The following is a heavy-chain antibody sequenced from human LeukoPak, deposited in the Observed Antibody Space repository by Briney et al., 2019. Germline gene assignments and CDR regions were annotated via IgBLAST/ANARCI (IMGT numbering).Heavy chain of an antibody. V-gene: IGHV3-23*01. CDR1: GFTVSGKY. D-gene: IGHD5-18*01. CDR2: ISGSGGST. CDR3: AKGIHYGYSYGFYFDY. Sequence: TGGSLRLSCATSGFTVSGKYMSWVRQAPGKGLEWVSTISGSGGSTYYADSVKVRFTISRDNSKNTLYLQMNSLRAEDAAVYYCAKGIHYGYSYGFYFDYWGQGTLVTVPS. J-gene: IGHJ4*02.